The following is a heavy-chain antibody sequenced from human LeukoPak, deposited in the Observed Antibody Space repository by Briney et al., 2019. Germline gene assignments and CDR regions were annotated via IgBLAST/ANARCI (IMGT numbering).Heavy chain of an antibody. CDR3: ARAQDYGGELDY. D-gene: IGHD4-23*01. Sequence: GGSLRLSCAASGFTVSSNYMSWVRQAPGKGLEWVSVIYSGGSTYYADSVKGRFTNSRDNSKNTLYLQMNSLRAEDTAVYYCARAQDYGGELDYWGQGTLVTVSS. CDR2: IYSGGST. V-gene: IGHV3-53*01. CDR1: GFTVSSNY. J-gene: IGHJ4*02.